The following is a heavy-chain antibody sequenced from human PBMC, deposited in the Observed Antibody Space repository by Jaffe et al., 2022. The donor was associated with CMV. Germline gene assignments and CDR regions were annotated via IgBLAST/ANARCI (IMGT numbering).Heavy chain of an antibody. CDR1: GFTFSSYW. CDR3: AREMYGTSCYRSSFQLFCYYGMDV. D-gene: IGHD2-2*02. Sequence: EVQLVESGGGLVQPGGSLRLSCAASGFTFSSYWMSWVRQAPGKGLEWVANIKQDGSEKYYVDSVKGRFTISRDNAKNSLYLQMNSLRAEDTAVYYCAREMYGTSCYRSSFQLFCYYGMDVWGQGTTVTVSS. J-gene: IGHJ6*02. CDR2: IKQDGSEK. V-gene: IGHV3-7*01.